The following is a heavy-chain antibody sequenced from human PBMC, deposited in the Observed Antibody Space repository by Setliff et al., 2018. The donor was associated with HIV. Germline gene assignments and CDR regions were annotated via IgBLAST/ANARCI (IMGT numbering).Heavy chain of an antibody. Sequence: ASVKVSCKASGYTFTSFGITWVRQAPGQRPEWLGWINPYNGIPNYAQNSQGRVSMTTDTSTRTAYMELRSLRFDDTAIYYCARDLFRRVGPFQPPGYWGQGTRVTVSS. CDR2: INPYNGIP. CDR1: GYTFTSFG. J-gene: IGHJ4*02. CDR3: ARDLFRRVGPFQPPGY. D-gene: IGHD1-26*01. V-gene: IGHV1-18*01.